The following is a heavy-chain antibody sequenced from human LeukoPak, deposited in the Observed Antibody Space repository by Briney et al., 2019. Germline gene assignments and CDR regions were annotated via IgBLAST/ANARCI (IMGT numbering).Heavy chain of an antibody. CDR1: GFTFDDYA. Sequence: GRSLRLSCAASGFTFDDYAMSWVRQAPGKGLEWVSAISGSGGSTYYADSVKGRFTISRDNSKNTLYLQMNSLRAEDTAVYYCARDPGYNILTGYYNDWGQGTLVTVSS. J-gene: IGHJ4*02. CDR3: ARDPGYNILTGYYND. D-gene: IGHD3-9*01. CDR2: ISGSGGST. V-gene: IGHV3-23*01.